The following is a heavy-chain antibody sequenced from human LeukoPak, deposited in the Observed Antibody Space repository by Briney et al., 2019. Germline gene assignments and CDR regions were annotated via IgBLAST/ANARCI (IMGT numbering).Heavy chain of an antibody. J-gene: IGHJ6*02. V-gene: IGHV3-48*01. CDR3: ARDPYRGGMDV. CDR1: GFPFSIYS. CDR2: ISSVSSTI. Sequence: PGGSLRLSCAASGFPFSIYSMNWVRQAPGKGLECVSYISSVSSTIYYADSVQGRFTISRDNAKNSLYLQMNSLRAEDTAVYFCARDPYRGGMDVWGQGTTVTVSS. D-gene: IGHD5-12*01.